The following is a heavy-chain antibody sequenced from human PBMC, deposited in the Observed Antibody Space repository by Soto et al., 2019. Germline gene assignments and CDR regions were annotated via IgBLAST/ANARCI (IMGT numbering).Heavy chain of an antibody. CDR2: IKRDGSET. J-gene: IGHJ4*02. CDR1: TFIFSTYW. V-gene: IGHV3-7*01. D-gene: IGHD1-20*01. Sequence: EVQLVEPGGGLVQPGGSLRLSCAAPTFIFSTYWMTWVRQAPGKGLEWVATIKRDGSETHYADSVKGRFTISRDNAKNSLYLQMNSLRVEDTAVYYWVGDGNNCNDCDYWGQGTLVTVSS. CDR3: VGDGNNCNDCDY.